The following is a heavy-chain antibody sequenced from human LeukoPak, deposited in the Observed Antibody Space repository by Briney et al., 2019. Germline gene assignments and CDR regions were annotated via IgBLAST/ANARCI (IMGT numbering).Heavy chain of an antibody. CDR1: GLIFSSYA. CDR2: ISYDGSNK. Sequence: PGRSLRLSCAASGLIFSSYAMHWVRQASGKGLAWVAVISYDGSNKSYADSVKGRFTISRDNSKNTLYLQMNSLRAEDTAVYYCARSIVGASDFYYYGMDVWGQGTTVTVSS. J-gene: IGHJ6*02. CDR3: ARSIVGASDFYYYGMDV. D-gene: IGHD1-26*01. V-gene: IGHV3-30-3*01.